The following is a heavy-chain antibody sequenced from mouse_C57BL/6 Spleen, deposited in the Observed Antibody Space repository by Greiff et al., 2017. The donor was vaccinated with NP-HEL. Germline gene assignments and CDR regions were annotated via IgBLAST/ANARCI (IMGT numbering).Heavy chain of an antibody. J-gene: IGHJ1*03. CDR2: IDPEDGDT. Sequence: EVQLQQSGAELVRPGASVKLSCTASGFNIKDYYMHWVKQRPGQGLEWIGRIDPEDGDTEYAPKFQGKATLTADTSSNTAYLQLSSLTSEDTAVYYCTTGDYAGRYLDVWGTGTTVTVSS. V-gene: IGHV14-1*01. CDR3: TTGDYAGRYLDV. CDR1: GFNIKDYY. D-gene: IGHD2-4*01.